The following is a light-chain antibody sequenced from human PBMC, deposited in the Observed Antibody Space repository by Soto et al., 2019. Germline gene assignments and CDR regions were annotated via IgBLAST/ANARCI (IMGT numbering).Light chain of an antibody. Sequence: EIVLTQSPGTLSLSPGERATLSCRASQSISSSYLAWYQKKPGQAPRLLIYASSSRTTGIPDRFSGSGSGTDFTLTIRTLEPENFALYYCQQYVSSSSPSGQGTQWEIK. CDR2: ASS. CDR1: QSISSSY. V-gene: IGKV3-20*01. J-gene: IGKJ2*01. CDR3: QQYVSSSSP.